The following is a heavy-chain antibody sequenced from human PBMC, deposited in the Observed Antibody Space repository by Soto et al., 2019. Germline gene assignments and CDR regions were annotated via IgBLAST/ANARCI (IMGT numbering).Heavy chain of an antibody. CDR2: IVVGSGNT. CDR3: ARETTEGGAFDI. CDR1: GFTFTSSA. V-gene: IGHV1-58*01. J-gene: IGHJ3*02. Sequence: ASVKVSCKASGFTFTSSAVQWVRQARGQRLEWIGWIVVGSGNTNYAQKFQGRVTMTRDMSTSTVYMELSSLRSEDTAVYYCARETTEGGAFDIWGQGTMVTVSS. D-gene: IGHD1-1*01.